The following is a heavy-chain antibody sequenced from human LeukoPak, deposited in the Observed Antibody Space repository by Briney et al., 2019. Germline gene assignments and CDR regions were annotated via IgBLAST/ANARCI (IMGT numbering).Heavy chain of an antibody. Sequence: SETLSLTCTVSGGSISSGSYYWSWIRQPAGKGLEWIGRIYTSGSTNYNPSLKSRVTISVDTSKNQFSLKLSSVTAADTAVYYCARGWVRGYDFWSDNWFDPWGQGTLVTVFS. D-gene: IGHD3-3*01. J-gene: IGHJ5*02. CDR2: IYTSGST. CDR3: ARGWVRGYDFWSDNWFDP. CDR1: GGSISSGSYY. V-gene: IGHV4-61*02.